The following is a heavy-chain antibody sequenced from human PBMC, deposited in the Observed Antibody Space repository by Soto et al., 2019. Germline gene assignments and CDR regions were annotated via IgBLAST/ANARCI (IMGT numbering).Heavy chain of an antibody. D-gene: IGHD2-8*01. CDR1: GFGLHTYA. CDR3: TLYDALFFDF. J-gene: IGHJ4*02. CDR2: ISGDSGNT. V-gene: IGHV3-21*01. Sequence: PGGSLRLSCTASGFGLHTYAISWVRQAPGKGLEWVSVISGDSGNTEYADSVKGRFTISRDNAKKSLYLQMNGLRAEDTAVYYCTLYDALFFDFWSQGALVTVSS.